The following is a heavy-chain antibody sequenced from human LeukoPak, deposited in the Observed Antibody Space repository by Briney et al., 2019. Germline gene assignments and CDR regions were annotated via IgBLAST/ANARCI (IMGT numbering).Heavy chain of an antibody. CDR1: GYTLTELS. Sequence: ASVKVSCKVSGYTLTELSIHWVRQAPGKGLEWMGTFDPEDGEAIYAQRFQGRVTMTEDTSTDTAYMELSSLRSEDTAVYYCATVFQYYYGSAPFNCWGQGTLVTVSS. CDR2: FDPEDGEA. V-gene: IGHV1-24*01. CDR3: ATVFQYYYGSAPFNC. J-gene: IGHJ4*02. D-gene: IGHD3-10*01.